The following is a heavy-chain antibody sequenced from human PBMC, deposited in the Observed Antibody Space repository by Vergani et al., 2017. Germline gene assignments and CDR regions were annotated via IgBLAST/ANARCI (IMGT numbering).Heavy chain of an antibody. CDR2: IYTSGAT. J-gene: IGHJ3*01. D-gene: IGHD2-21*01. CDR3: ARDGGEYDKDALDV. CDR1: GGPFSTGGQS. V-gene: IGHV4-61*02. Sequence: QVQLQESCPGLVQPSQILSLICTVSGGPFSTGGQSWTWLRQSAGKGLEWIGRIYTSGATNYNPSLRSRAIMSVDASKKPFSLRLTSVTAADTAVYYCARDGGEYDKDALDVWGQGTKVTVTS.